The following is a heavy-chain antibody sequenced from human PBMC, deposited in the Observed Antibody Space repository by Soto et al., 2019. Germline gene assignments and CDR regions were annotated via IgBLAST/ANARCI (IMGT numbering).Heavy chain of an antibody. V-gene: IGHV3-9*01. CDR1: GLTFDDYA. J-gene: IGHJ4*02. D-gene: IGHD4-17*01. CDR3: AKGASTTVFAFNDY. CDR2: ISWNSGNL. Sequence: EVQLVESGGGLVQPGRSLRLSCAASGLTFDDYAMHWVRQGPGKGLEWVSSISWNSGNLGYADSVKGRFTISRDNAKNSLYLQMNSLRGEDTASYYCAKGASTTVFAFNDYWGQGTLVTVSS.